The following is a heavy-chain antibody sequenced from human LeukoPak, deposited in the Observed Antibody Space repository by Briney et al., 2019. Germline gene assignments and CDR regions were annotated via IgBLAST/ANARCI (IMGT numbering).Heavy chain of an antibody. Sequence: SETLSLTCAVYGGSFSDYFWGWIRQPPGKGLEWIGEINHSGRTYYHPTLKSRVTISVDTSKNQFSLNLSSVAAADRAVYYCARGLRHWLLGYWGQGTLVSVSS. CDR1: GGSFSDYF. V-gene: IGHV4-34*01. CDR2: INHSGRT. J-gene: IGHJ4*02. D-gene: IGHD3-9*01. CDR3: ARGLRHWLLGY.